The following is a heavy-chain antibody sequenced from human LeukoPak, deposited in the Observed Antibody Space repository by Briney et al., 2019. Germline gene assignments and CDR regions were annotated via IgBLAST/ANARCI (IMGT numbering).Heavy chain of an antibody. D-gene: IGHD3-10*01. J-gene: IGHJ4*02. V-gene: IGHV3-7*03. CDR1: GLTFSSYW. CDR2: IKQDGSEK. CDR3: ARDPAAGITLFDY. Sequence: GGSLRLSCAASGLTFSSYWMSWVRQAPGKGLEWVANIKQDGSEKYYVDSVKGRFTISRDNAKNSLYLQMNSLRAEDTAVYYCARDPAAGITLFDYWGQGTLVTVSS.